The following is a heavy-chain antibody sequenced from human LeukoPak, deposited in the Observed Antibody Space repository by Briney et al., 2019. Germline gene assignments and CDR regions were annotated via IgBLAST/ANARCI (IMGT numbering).Heavy chain of an antibody. V-gene: IGHV4-39*01. CDR1: GGSISSSSYY. CDR3: ARLRRLEIARHHAEYYFDY. D-gene: IGHD5-24*01. J-gene: IGHJ4*02. Sequence: SETLSLTCTVSGGSISSSSYYWGWIRQPPGKGLEWIGSIYYSGSAYYNPSLKSRVTISVDTSKNQFSLKLSSVTAADTAVYYCARLRRLEIARHHAEYYFDYWGQGTLVTVSS. CDR2: IYYSGSA.